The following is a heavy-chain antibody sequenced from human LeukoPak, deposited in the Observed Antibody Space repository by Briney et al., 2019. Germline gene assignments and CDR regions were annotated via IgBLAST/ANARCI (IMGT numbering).Heavy chain of an antibody. CDR1: GGSISSSSYY. V-gene: IGHV4-39*01. CDR3: ARHGLGATTTSH. Sequence: PSETLSLTCTVSGGSISSSSYYWGWIRQPPGKGLEWIGSIYYSGSTYYNPSLKSRVTISVDTSKNQFSLKLSSVTAADTAVYYCARHGLGATTTSHWGQGTLVTVSS. CDR2: IYYSGST. D-gene: IGHD1-26*01. J-gene: IGHJ4*02.